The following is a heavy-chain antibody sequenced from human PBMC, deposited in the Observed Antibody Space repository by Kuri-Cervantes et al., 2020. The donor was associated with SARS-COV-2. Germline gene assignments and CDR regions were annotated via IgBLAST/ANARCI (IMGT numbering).Heavy chain of an antibody. D-gene: IGHD6-6*01. J-gene: IGHJ5*02. CDR1: GGSISSYY. Sequence: SETLSLTCTVPGGSISSYYWSWIRQSPGKGLEWIGYIYYSGSTNYNPTLKSRVTISVDTSKKQFSLKLSSVTAADTAVYYCARGNSSSSHGWFDPWGQGTMVTVSS. CDR3: ARGNSSSSHGWFDP. V-gene: IGHV4-59*12. CDR2: IYYSGST.